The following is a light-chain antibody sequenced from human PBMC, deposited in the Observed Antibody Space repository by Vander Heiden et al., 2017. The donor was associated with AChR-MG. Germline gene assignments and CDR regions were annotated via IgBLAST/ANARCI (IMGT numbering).Light chain of an antibody. Sequence: DIQLTQPPSFLPASVGDRVTITCRASQDITIYLAWYQQKPGKAPKLLVYAASPLQTEVPSRFSGSGSGTEFTLTISSLQPEDFATYHCQQLKSYPLTFGGGTKVE. CDR3: QQLKSYPLT. J-gene: IGKJ4*01. CDR2: AAS. V-gene: IGKV1-9*01. CDR1: QDITIY.